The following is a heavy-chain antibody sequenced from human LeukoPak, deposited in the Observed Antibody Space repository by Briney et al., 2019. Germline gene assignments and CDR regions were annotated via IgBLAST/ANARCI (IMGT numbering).Heavy chain of an antibody. V-gene: IGHV3-21*01. J-gene: IGHJ4*02. CDR2: ISSSSTYI. CDR3: ARAGYSSSWTFDY. CDR1: GFTFSSYS. Sequence: PGGSLRLSCAVSGFTFSSYSMNWVRQAPGKGLEWVSSISSSSTYIYYADSVKGRFTISRDNAKNSLYLQMNSLRAEDTAVYYCARAGYSSSWTFDYWSQGTLVTVSS. D-gene: IGHD6-13*01.